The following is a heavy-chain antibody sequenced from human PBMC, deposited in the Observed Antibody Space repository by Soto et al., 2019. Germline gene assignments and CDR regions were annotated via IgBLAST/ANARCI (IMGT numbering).Heavy chain of an antibody. Sequence: QVQLVESGGGLVKPGGSLRLSCAASGFTFSDFYMSWIRQAPGKGLEWISYISSSGTTTYYTDSVKGRFTISRDNAKNSLSLQMNTLRDEDTAVYYCARIWGGGGYALISWGQGTLVTVSS. CDR2: ISSSGTTT. D-gene: IGHD2-8*01. V-gene: IGHV3-11*01. CDR3: ARIWGGGGYALIS. CDR1: GFTFSDFY. J-gene: IGHJ5*02.